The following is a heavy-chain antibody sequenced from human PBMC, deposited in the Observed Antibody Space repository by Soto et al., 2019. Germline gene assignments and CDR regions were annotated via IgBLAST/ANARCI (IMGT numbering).Heavy chain of an antibody. J-gene: IGHJ6*02. CDR3: AREGWPLLQTGMDV. CDR2: ISSSNRTI. D-gene: IGHD2-15*01. CDR1: GFTFRSYS. Sequence: GGSLRLSCAASGFTFRSYSMNWVRQAPGKGLEWVSYISSSNRTINYADSVKGRFIISRDYAKNSLYLQMHSLRDEDTAVYYCAREGWPLLQTGMDVWGQGTTVTVSS. V-gene: IGHV3-48*02.